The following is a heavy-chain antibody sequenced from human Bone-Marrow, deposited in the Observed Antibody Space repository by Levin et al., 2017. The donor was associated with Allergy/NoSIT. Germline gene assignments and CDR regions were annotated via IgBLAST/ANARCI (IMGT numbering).Heavy chain of an antibody. CDR3: ARHARDHYYSYHYMDG. J-gene: IGHJ6*03. CDR1: GGSISSSSYY. Sequence: SQTLSLTCTVSGGSISSSSYYWGWIRQPPGKGLEWIGSIYYGGSTYYNPSLKSRVTISVDTSKNQFSLRLSSVTAADTAVYYCARHARDHYYSYHYMDGWGKGTTVTVSS. V-gene: IGHV4-39*01. CDR2: IYYGGST.